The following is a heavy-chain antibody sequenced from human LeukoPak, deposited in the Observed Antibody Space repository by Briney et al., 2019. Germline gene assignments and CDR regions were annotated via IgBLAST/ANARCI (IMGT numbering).Heavy chain of an antibody. CDR2: INPNSGGT. J-gene: IGHJ4*02. V-gene: IGHV1-2*02. CDR1: GYTFTGYY. Sequence: ASVKVSCKASGYTFTGYYMHWVRQAPGQGLEWMGWINPNSGGTNYAQKFQGRVTMTRDTSISTAYMELSRLRSDDTAVYYCARVRSRFEFSGRTLLDYWGQGTLVTVSS. D-gene: IGHD2-15*01. CDR3: ARVRSRFEFSGRTLLDY.